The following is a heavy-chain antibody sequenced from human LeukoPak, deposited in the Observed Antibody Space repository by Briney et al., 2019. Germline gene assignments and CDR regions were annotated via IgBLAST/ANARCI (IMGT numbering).Heavy chain of an antibody. CDR2: INHSGST. J-gene: IGHJ4*02. Sequence: SETLSLTCAVYGGSFSGYYWSWIRQPPGKGLEWIGEINHSGSTNYNPSLKSRVTISVDTSKNQFSLKLSSVTAADTAAYYCARGPMVRGYFDYWGQGTLVTVSS. CDR1: GGSFSGYY. CDR3: ARGPMVRGYFDY. D-gene: IGHD3-10*01. V-gene: IGHV4-34*01.